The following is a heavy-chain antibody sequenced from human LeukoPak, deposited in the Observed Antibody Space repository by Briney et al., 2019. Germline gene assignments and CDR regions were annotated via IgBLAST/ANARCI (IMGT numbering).Heavy chain of an antibody. CDR3: ARHIGGGIEDMDV. Sequence: SETLSLTCTVTGGSIGTYYWSWIRQSPGKGLEWIGYIYVTGTRYNPYLQSRVTISVDRSRNQFFLKMSSVTAADTAVYYCARHIGGGIEDMDVWGKGTKVIVSS. D-gene: IGHD3-16*02. CDR2: IYVTGT. J-gene: IGHJ6*03. V-gene: IGHV4-59*08. CDR1: GGSIGTYY.